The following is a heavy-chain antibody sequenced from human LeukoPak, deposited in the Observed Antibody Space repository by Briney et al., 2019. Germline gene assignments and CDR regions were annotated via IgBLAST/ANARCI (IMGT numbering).Heavy chain of an antibody. Sequence: SVKVSCKASGGTFSSYAICWVRQAPGQGLEWMGRIIPIFGTANYAQKFQGRVTITADKSTSTAYMELSSLRSEDTAVYYCARGPRKGSYYYMDVWGKGTTVTVSS. V-gene: IGHV1-69*06. CDR1: GGTFSSYA. J-gene: IGHJ6*03. CDR2: IIPIFGTA. CDR3: ARGPRKGSYYYMDV.